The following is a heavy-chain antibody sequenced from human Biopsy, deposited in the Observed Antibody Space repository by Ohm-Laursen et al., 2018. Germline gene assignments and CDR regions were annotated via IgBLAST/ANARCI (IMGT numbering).Heavy chain of an antibody. CDR2: IFNSANT. Sequence: QTLSLTCAVSGGSISSGGSYWSWIRQRPGKGLEWIGYIFNSANTYYNPSLKNLITISGDTSKNQFSLKLNSVTAADTAVYYCARGDYFDSNGYFWFDPWGQGTLVTVSS. J-gene: IGHJ5*02. CDR3: ARGDYFDSNGYFWFDP. V-gene: IGHV4-31*01. D-gene: IGHD3-22*01. CDR1: GGSISSGGSY.